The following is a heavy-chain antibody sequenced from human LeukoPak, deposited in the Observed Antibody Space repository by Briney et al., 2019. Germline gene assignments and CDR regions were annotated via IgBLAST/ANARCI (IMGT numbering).Heavy chain of an antibody. Sequence: SVKVSCKASGGTFSSYAISWVRQAPGQGLEWMGRIIPIFGTANYAQKFQGRVTITTDESTSTAYMELSSLRSEDTGVYYCARDGGDDYIPGGFYFDYWGQGTLVTVSS. V-gene: IGHV1-69*05. CDR3: ARDGGDDYIPGGFYFDY. CDR1: GGTFSSYA. D-gene: IGHD4-11*01. J-gene: IGHJ4*02. CDR2: IIPIFGTA.